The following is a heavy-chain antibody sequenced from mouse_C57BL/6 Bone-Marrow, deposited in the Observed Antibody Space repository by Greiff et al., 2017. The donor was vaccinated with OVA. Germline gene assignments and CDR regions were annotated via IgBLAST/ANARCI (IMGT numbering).Heavy chain of an antibody. CDR1: GFTFSSYA. J-gene: IGHJ4*01. CDR3: TRGEGYYAMDY. Sequence: VQLKESGEGLVKPGGSLKLSCAASGFTFSSYAMSWVRQTPEKRLEWVAYISSGGDYIYYADTVKGRFTISRDNARNTLYLQMSSLKSEDTAMYYCTRGEGYYAMDYWGQGTSVTVSS. V-gene: IGHV5-9-1*02. CDR2: ISSGGDYI.